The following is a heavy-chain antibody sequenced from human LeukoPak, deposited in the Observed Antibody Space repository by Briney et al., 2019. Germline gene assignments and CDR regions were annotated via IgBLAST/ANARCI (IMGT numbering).Heavy chain of an antibody. CDR3: ARAEAYCGGDCPPSDLDY. CDR1: GGTFSSYA. J-gene: IGHJ4*02. CDR2: IIPIFGTA. D-gene: IGHD2-21*02. V-gene: IGHV1-69*06. Sequence: GASVKVSCKASGGTFSSYAISWVRQAPGQGLEWMGGIIPIFGTANYAQKFQGRVAITADKSTSTAYMELSSLRSEDTAVYYCARAEAYCGGDCPPSDLDYWGQGTLVTVSS.